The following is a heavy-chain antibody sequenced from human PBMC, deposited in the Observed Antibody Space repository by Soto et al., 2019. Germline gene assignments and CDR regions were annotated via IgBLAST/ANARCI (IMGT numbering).Heavy chain of an antibody. V-gene: IGHV4-4*02. CDR2: VYRTGST. D-gene: IGHD2-15*01. CDR1: GGSISTSNW. Sequence: PSETLSLTCAVSGGSISTSNWWSWVRQPPGKGLEWIGEVYRTGSTNYNPSLESRLTISVDKSKNQFSLKLSSVTAADTAVYYCARDYVHCSGGSCHRWFDPWGQGTLVTVSS. J-gene: IGHJ5*02. CDR3: ARDYVHCSGGSCHRWFDP.